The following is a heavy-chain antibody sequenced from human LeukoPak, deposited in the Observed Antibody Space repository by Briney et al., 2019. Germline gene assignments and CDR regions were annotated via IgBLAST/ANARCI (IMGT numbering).Heavy chain of an antibody. CDR2: ITGSGANT. D-gene: IGHD3-9*01. V-gene: IGHV3-23*01. CDR1: GFTFTNYA. J-gene: IGHJ4*02. CDR3: AQWGDFDVLTGYYVPDF. Sequence: PGASLRLSCAASGFTFTNYAMSWVRQAPGKGLEWASAITGSGANTYYAGSVKGRFTISRDNSKNTLYLQMNSLRAEDTAVYYCAQWGDFDVLTGYYVPDFWGQGTLVTVSS.